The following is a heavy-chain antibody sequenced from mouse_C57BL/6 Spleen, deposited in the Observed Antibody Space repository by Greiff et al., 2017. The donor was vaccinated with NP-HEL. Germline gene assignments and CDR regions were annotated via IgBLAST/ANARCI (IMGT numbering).Heavy chain of an antibody. CDR2: IDPSDSVT. CDR3: ARNYGSSGVYFDV. D-gene: IGHD1-1*01. V-gene: IGHV1-59*01. J-gene: IGHJ1*03. CDR1: GYTFTSYW. Sequence: QVQLQQPGAELVRPGTSVKLSCKASGYTFTSYWMHWVKQRPGQGLEWIGVIDPSDSVTNYNQKFKGKATLTVDTSSSTAYMQLSSLTSEDSAVYYCARNYGSSGVYFDVWGTGTTVTVSS.